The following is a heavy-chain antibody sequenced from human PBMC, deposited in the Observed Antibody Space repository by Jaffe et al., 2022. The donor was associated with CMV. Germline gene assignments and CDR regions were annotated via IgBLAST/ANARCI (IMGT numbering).Heavy chain of an antibody. J-gene: IGHJ4*02. V-gene: IGHV4-39*01. Sequence: QLQLQEPGPRLVKPSETLTLTCTVSGGSTSRTTPSGSFSWGWIRQPPGKGLEWIGTISDGGSASYSASLRSRVVISAGPAKKQFSLRLTSMTAADTALYFCARQIVEIPSPFRWGPTLRRPQFFFDYWAQGTLVTVSS. CDR1: GGSTSRTTPSGSFS. CDR3: ARQIVEIPSPFRWGPTLRRPQFFFDY. CDR2: ISDGGSA. D-gene: IGHD2-21*01.